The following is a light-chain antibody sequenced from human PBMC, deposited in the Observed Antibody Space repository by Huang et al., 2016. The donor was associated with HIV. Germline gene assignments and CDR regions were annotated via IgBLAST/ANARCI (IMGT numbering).Light chain of an antibody. CDR2: GAS. V-gene: IGKV1-NL1*01. CDR1: QGISNS. CDR3: HQYYNTPYT. Sequence: DIQMTQSPSPLSASVGDRVTITCRASQGISNSVAWYQQKPGKAPKLLLFGASRLESGVPSRFSGSGSGTDYTLSISSLQPEDFATYYCHQYYNTPYTFGQGTKLEIK. J-gene: IGKJ2*01.